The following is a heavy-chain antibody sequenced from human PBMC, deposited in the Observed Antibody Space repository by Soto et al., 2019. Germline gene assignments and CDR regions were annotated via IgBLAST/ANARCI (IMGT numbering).Heavy chain of an antibody. Sequence: QVQLQQWGAGLLKPSETLSLTCAVYGGSFSGYYCSWIRQHPGKGREWIGEINHSGSTNYNPYLKSRVTISVDTSKNQFSLKLSSVTAADTAVYYCARGRITMVRGVSLYYIDYWGQGTLVTVSS. CDR3: ARGRITMVRGVSLYYIDY. J-gene: IGHJ4*02. CDR1: GGSFSGYY. V-gene: IGHV4-34*01. D-gene: IGHD3-10*01. CDR2: INHSGST.